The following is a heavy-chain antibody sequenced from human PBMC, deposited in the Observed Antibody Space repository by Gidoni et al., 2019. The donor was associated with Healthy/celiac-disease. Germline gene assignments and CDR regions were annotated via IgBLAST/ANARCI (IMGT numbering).Heavy chain of an antibody. D-gene: IGHD3-3*01. V-gene: IGHV4-34*01. Sequence: QVQLQQWGAGLLKPSETLSLTCAVYGGSFSGYYWSWIRQPPGKGLEWIGEINHSGSTNYNPSLKSRVTISVDTSKNQFSLKLSSVTAADTAVYYCARGYDFWSGYPNWFDPWGQGTLVTVSS. CDR3: ARGYDFWSGYPNWFDP. CDR1: GGSFSGYY. J-gene: IGHJ5*02. CDR2: INHSGST.